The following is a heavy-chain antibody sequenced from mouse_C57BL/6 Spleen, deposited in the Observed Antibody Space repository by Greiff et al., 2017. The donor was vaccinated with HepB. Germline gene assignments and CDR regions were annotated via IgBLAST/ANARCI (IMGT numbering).Heavy chain of an antibody. D-gene: IGHD1-1*01. CDR2: IYPGSGST. V-gene: IGHV1-55*01. CDR1: GYTFTSYW. J-gene: IGHJ2*01. Sequence: QVQLQQPGAELVKPGASVKMSCKASGYTFTSYWITWVKQRPGQGLEWIGDIYPGSGSTNYNEKFKGKATLTVDTSSSTAYMQLSSLTSEDSAVYYCASSYYYGSSYNYWGQGTTLTVSS. CDR3: ASSYYYGSSYNY.